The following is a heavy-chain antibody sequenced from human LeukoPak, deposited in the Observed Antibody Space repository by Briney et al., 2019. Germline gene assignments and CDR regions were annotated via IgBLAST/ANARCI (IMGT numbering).Heavy chain of an antibody. CDR1: GASSSNYY. V-gene: IGHV4-34*01. D-gene: IGHD2-21*02. Sequence: TSETLSLTCGVPGASSSNYYWNWIRQPPGKGLEWIGETTHDGRINYNASLRGRATISGDTSKSQFSLKLTSVTAADTAVYYCAPIYGDFSDFDYWGQGILVTVSS. CDR2: TTHDGRI. CDR3: APIYGDFSDFDY. J-gene: IGHJ4*02.